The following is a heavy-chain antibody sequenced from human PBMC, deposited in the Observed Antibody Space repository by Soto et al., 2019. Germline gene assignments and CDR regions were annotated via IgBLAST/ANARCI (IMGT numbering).Heavy chain of an antibody. Sequence: ASVKVSCKASGYTFTSYDINWVRQATGQGLEWMGWMNPNSGNTGCAQKFQGRVTMTRNTSISTAYMELSSLRSEDTAVYYCARGFRRVGDYEFHYYYHMDVWGKGTTVTVSS. CDR1: GYTFTSYD. V-gene: IGHV1-8*01. J-gene: IGHJ6*03. CDR2: MNPNSGNT. D-gene: IGHD4-17*01. CDR3: ARGFRRVGDYEFHYYYHMDV.